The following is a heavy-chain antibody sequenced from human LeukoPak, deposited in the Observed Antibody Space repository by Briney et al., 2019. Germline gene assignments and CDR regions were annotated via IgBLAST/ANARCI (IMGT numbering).Heavy chain of an antibody. Sequence: PGGSLRLSCTASGCPFSSYAMSWVRQAPGKGLEWVSGITASSDRTWYADSVEGRFTISRDNSKNTLYLQMSSLRAEDTALYYCAIDLHSYVAMYVCGERTTVTVSS. CDR3: AIDLHSYVAMYV. CDR1: GCPFSSYA. V-gene: IGHV3-23*01. CDR2: ITASSDRT. D-gene: IGHD3-10*02. J-gene: IGHJ6*01.